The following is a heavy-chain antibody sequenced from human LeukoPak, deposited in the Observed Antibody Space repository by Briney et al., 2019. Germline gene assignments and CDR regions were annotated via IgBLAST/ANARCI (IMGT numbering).Heavy chain of an antibody. D-gene: IGHD6-13*01. Sequence: GGSLRLSCAASGFAFSSYNMNWVRQAPGKGLEWVSSISSSSSYIYYADSVKGRFTISRDNAKNSLYLQMNSLRAEDTAVYYCARDKIAAAGTDYYYGMDVWGQGTTVTVSS. CDR2: ISSSSSYI. J-gene: IGHJ6*02. CDR1: GFAFSSYN. CDR3: ARDKIAAAGTDYYYGMDV. V-gene: IGHV3-21*01.